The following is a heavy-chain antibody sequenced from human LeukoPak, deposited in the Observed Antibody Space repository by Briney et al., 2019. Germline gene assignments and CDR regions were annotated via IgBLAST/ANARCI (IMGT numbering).Heavy chain of an antibody. D-gene: IGHD3-22*01. CDR3: AKEGYYDSSGWGNSMDV. CDR1: GFTFSSYG. CDR2: ISYDGSNK. Sequence: GRSLRLSCAASGFTFSSYGMHWVRQAPGKGLEWVAVISYDGSNKYYADSVKGRFTISRDNSKNTLYLQMNSLRAEDTAVCYCAKEGYYDSSGWGNSMDVWGQGTTVTVSS. J-gene: IGHJ6*02. V-gene: IGHV3-30*18.